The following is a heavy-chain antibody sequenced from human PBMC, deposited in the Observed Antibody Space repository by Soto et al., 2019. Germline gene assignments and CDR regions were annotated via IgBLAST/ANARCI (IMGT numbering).Heavy chain of an antibody. Sequence: GGSLRLSCAASGFTFSSYAMSWVRQAPGKGLEWVSTIIGSGGSTYYADSVKGRFSVSRDNSKNTLYLQMNSLRAEDTAVYYCAKDRNYYDSSGYDYWGQGTLVTVSS. CDR1: GFTFSSYA. V-gene: IGHV3-23*01. J-gene: IGHJ4*02. CDR2: IIGSGGST. D-gene: IGHD3-22*01. CDR3: AKDRNYYDSSGYDY.